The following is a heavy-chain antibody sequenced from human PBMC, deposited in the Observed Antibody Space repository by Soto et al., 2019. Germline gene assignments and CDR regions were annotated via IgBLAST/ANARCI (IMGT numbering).Heavy chain of an antibody. V-gene: IGHV3-30*18. CDR2: ISNDGSNK. J-gene: IGHJ4*02. CDR3: ANGNYPQSD. Sequence: QVQLVESGGGVVQPGKSLRLSCAASGFTFNTYGMHWVRQAPGKGPEWVAVISNDGSNKYYADSVKGRFTISRDNSKNTLYLQMNSLRAEDTAVYYCANGNYPQSDWGQGTLVTVSS. CDR1: GFTFNTYG. D-gene: IGHD1-7*01.